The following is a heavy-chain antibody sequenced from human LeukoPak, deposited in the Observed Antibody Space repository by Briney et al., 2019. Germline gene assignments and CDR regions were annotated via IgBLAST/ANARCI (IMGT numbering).Heavy chain of an antibody. D-gene: IGHD2-2*01. Sequence: GGSLRLSCAASGFTFSSYVMHWVRQAPGKGLECVAVISNDGSEKYYADSVKGRFTISRDNSKNTLYLQMNSLGPEDTALYYCARDGGFTRCWTYGAGDYWGQGTLVAVSS. J-gene: IGHJ4*02. CDR1: GFTFSSYV. CDR3: ARDGGFTRCWTYGAGDY. V-gene: IGHV3-30*04. CDR2: ISNDGSEK.